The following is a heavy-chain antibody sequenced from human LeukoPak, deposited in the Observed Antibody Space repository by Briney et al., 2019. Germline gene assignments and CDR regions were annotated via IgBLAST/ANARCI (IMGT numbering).Heavy chain of an antibody. V-gene: IGHV3-74*01. CDR3: ARPYCSSTSCYDFDY. Sequence: PGGSLRLSCAASGFTFSSYWMNWVRQAPGKGLVWVSRINSDGSSTNYADSVKGRFTISRDNAKNTLYLQMNSLRAEGTAVYYCARPYCSSTSCYDFDYWGQGTLVTVSS. J-gene: IGHJ4*02. D-gene: IGHD2-2*01. CDR2: INSDGSST. CDR1: GFTFSSYW.